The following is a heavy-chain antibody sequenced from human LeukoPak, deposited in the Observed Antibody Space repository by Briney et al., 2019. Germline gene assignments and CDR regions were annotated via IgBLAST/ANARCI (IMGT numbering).Heavy chain of an antibody. CDR3: ARDDGGY. Sequence: GGSLRLSCAASGFTFFNTYWIHWVRLAPGEGLVWVSHITGDGSGTRYADSVKGRYTISRDNAKNSLYLQMNSLRAEDTAVYYCARDDGGYWGQGTLVTVSS. CDR2: ITGDGSGT. J-gene: IGHJ4*02. D-gene: IGHD3-16*01. CDR1: GFTFFNTYW. V-gene: IGHV3-74*01.